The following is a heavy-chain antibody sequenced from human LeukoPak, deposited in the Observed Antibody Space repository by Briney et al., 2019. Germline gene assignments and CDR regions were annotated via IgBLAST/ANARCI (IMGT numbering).Heavy chain of an antibody. CDR1: GYTFTSYY. D-gene: IGHD3-22*01. V-gene: IGHV1-46*01. Sequence: ASVKVSCKASGYTFTSYYMHWVRQAPGQGLEWMGIINPSGGSTSYAQKFQGRVTMTRDTSTSTVYMELSSLRSEDTAVYYCAKEAQQGGITMIVVVITWFDYWGQGTLVTVSS. CDR2: INPSGGST. J-gene: IGHJ4*02. CDR3: AKEAQQGGITMIVVVITWFDY.